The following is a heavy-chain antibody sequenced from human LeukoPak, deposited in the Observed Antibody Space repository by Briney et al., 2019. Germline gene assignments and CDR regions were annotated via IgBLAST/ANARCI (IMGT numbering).Heavy chain of an antibody. CDR2: IYTSGGT. Sequence: SETLSLTCTVSGGSISSYYWSWIRQPAGKGLEWIGRIYTSGGTNCNPSLKSRVTMSVDTSKNQFSLKLSSVTAADTAVYYCAREGSYDRAYYYYYMDVWGKGTTVTVSS. CDR3: AREGSYDRAYYYYYMDV. J-gene: IGHJ6*03. CDR1: GGSISSYY. D-gene: IGHD3-22*01. V-gene: IGHV4-4*07.